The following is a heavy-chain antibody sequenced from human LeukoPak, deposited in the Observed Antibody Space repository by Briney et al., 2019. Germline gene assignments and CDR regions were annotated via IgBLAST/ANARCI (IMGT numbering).Heavy chain of an antibody. CDR3: ARDGSDYDFWSGPLFV. CDR1: GGSFSGYY. V-gene: IGHV4-34*01. CDR2: INHSGST. D-gene: IGHD3-3*01. Sequence: NPSETLSLTCAVYGGSFSGYYWSWIRQPPGKGLEWIGEINHSGSTNYNPSLKSRVTISVDTSKNQFSLKLSSVTAADTAVYYCARDGSDYDFWSGPLFVWGQGTTVTVSS. J-gene: IGHJ6*02.